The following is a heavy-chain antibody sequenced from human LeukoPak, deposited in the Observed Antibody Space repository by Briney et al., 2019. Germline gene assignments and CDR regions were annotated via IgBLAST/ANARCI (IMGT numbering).Heavy chain of an antibody. V-gene: IGHV4-34*01. Sequence: SETLSLTCAVYGGSFSGYYWSWIRQPPGKGLEWIGEINHSGSTNYNPSLKGRVTISVDTSKNQFSLKLSSVTAADTAVYYCARDRSNWNYVMGNWFDPWGQGTLVTVSS. J-gene: IGHJ5*02. CDR2: INHSGST. CDR3: ARDRSNWNYVMGNWFDP. CDR1: GGSFSGYY. D-gene: IGHD1-7*01.